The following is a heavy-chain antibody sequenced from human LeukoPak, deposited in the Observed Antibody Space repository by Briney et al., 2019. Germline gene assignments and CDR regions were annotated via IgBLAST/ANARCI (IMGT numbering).Heavy chain of an antibody. CDR3: ASLHTAVHY. D-gene: IGHD5-18*01. J-gene: IGHJ4*02. Sequence: GGSLRLSCAASGFTFSSYEMNWVRQAPGKGLEWVSVIYSGGSTYYADSVKGRFTISRDNSKNTLYLQMNSLRAEDTAVYYCASLHTAVHYWGQGTLVTVSS. V-gene: IGHV3-66*01. CDR2: IYSGGST. CDR1: GFTFSSYE.